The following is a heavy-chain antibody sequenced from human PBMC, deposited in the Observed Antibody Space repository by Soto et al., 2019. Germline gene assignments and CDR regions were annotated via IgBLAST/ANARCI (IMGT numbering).Heavy chain of an antibody. CDR1: GYTFTSYG. V-gene: IGHV1-18*04. Sequence: QVQLVQSGAEVKKPGASVKVSCKASGYTFTSYGVSWVRQAPGQGREWMGWISGYNGNTNYAQKLQGRVTMTTDTSTSTAYMELRSLRSDDTAVYYCARAGKYYYGSGSPYYYGMDVWGHGITVTVSS. CDR2: ISGYNGNT. J-gene: IGHJ6*02. CDR3: ARAGKYYYGSGSPYYYGMDV. D-gene: IGHD3-10*01.